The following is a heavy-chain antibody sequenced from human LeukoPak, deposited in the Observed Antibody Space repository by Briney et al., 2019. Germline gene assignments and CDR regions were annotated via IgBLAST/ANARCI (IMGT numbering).Heavy chain of an antibody. CDR3: AGMADSDLWSGYYYYYYGMYV. CDR2: INSSRSYI. V-gene: IGHV3-21*01. D-gene: IGHD3-3*01. J-gene: IGHJ6*02. CDR1: GFTFSNYS. Sequence: GGSLRLSCAASGFTFSNYSMHWVRQAPGKGLEWVSSINSSRSYIYYADSVKGRFTISRDNAKNSLYLQMNSLRAEDTAVYYCAGMADSDLWSGYYYYYYGMYVWGQGTTVTVSS.